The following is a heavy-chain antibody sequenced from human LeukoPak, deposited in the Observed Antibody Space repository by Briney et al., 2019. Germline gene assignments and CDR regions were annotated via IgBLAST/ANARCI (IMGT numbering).Heavy chain of an antibody. J-gene: IGHJ3*01. CDR1: GYSISSNNW. CDR2: IYYNGNT. CDR3: ARNQAVAANRGASDV. Sequence: SHTLSLTCAVSGYSISSNNWWAWVRQPPGKGLEWIGYIYYNGNTYYDPYTPSLTSRVTMSVDTSKNQFSLKLDSVTEIDTAMYYCARNQAVAANRGASDVWGEGTMVTVSS. V-gene: IGHV4-28*01. D-gene: IGHD6-19*01.